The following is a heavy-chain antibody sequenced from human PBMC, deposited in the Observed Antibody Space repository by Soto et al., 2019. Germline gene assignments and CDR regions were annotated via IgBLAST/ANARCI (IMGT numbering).Heavy chain of an antibody. D-gene: IGHD6-13*01. CDR2: IIPKLGSA. Sequence: APVKVSCKASGGGNLRDYRTTWVQRAPGQGLEWMGGIIPKLGSANYAQNFQGRVTVTADESTNTVYMELRSLRSDDTAVYYCARERWAAAGKFFDYWGQGTLVTVSS. CDR1: GGGNLRDYR. J-gene: IGHJ4*02. CDR3: ARERWAAAGKFFDY. V-gene: IGHV1-69*13.